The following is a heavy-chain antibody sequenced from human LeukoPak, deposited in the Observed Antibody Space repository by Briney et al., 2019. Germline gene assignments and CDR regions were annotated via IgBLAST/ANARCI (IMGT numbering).Heavy chain of an antibody. D-gene: IGHD3-10*01. CDR3: AKGPYYHGSGWDIDY. CDR2: ISYDGSNK. J-gene: IGHJ4*02. Sequence: GGSLRLSCAASGFTFSSYGMHWVRQAPGKGLEWVAVISYDGSNKYYADSVKGRFTISRDNSKNTLYLQMNSLRAEDTAVYYCAKGPYYHGSGWDIDYWGQGTLVTVSS. CDR1: GFTFSSYG. V-gene: IGHV3-30*18.